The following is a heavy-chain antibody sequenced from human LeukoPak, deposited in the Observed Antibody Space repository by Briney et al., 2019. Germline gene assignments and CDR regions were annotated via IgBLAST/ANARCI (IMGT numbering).Heavy chain of an antibody. CDR2: IYTSGST. CDR1: GGSISSGSYY. V-gene: IGHV4-61*02. J-gene: IGHJ5*02. Sequence: SETLSLTCTVSGGSISSGSYYWSWIRQPAGKGLEWIGRIYTSGSTNYNPSLKSRVTISVDTSKNQFSVKLSSVTAADTAVYYCARGAARPYNWFDPWGQGTLVTVSS. CDR3: ARGAARPYNWFDP. D-gene: IGHD6-6*01.